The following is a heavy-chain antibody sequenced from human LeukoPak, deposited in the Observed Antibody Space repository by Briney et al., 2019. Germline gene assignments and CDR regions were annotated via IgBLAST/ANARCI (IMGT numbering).Heavy chain of an antibody. Sequence: ASVKVSCKASGYTFTIYAMHWVRQAPGQRLEWMGWINAGNGNTKYSQKLQGRVTMTTDTSTSTAYMELRSLRSDDTAVYYCASGDAVAGTVYWGQGTLVTVSS. J-gene: IGHJ4*02. V-gene: IGHV1-3*01. CDR3: ASGDAVAGTVY. D-gene: IGHD6-19*01. CDR2: INAGNGNT. CDR1: GYTFTIYA.